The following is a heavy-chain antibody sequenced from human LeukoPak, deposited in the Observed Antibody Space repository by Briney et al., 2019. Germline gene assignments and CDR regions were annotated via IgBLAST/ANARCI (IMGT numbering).Heavy chain of an antibody. D-gene: IGHD4-23*01. CDR1: GFSFSNYA. CDR3: AKISPLDYGGKPWALDV. J-gene: IGHJ3*01. V-gene: IGHV3-23*01. CDR2: ISPSGDT. Sequence: GGSLRLSCAASGFSFSNYAMSWVRQAPGEGLEWVSGISPSGDTYYADSVKGRFTFSRDNSKNTLYLQMNRLRAEDTAVYYCAKISPLDYGGKPWALDVWGQGTLVTVS.